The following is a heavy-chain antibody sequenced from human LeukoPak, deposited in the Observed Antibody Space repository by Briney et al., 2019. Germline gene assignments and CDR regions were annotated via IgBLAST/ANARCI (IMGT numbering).Heavy chain of an antibody. Sequence: GGSLRLSCAASGFNFSSQWMSWVRQAPGKGLEWVANVNQGGTQKYYVDSVKGRFTISRDNAENSLYLQMNSLRAEDTAVYYYAGEHYFYYMDGWGKGTTVTVSS. CDR2: VNQGGTQK. CDR3: AGEHYFYYMDG. V-gene: IGHV3-7*01. J-gene: IGHJ6*03. CDR1: GFNFSSQW.